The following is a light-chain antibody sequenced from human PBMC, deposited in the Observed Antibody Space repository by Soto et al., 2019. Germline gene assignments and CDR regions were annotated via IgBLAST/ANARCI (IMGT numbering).Light chain of an antibody. CDR1: SSNIENNY. V-gene: IGLV1-51*01. CDR2: DNN. Sequence: QSVLTQPPSVSAAPGQKVTISCSGSSSNIENNYVSWYQQLPKTAPKLLIYDNNERPSGIPDRFSGSKSGTSATLGITGLQTGDEADYYCGTWDSSLSAVVFGGGTKLTVL. J-gene: IGLJ2*01. CDR3: GTWDSSLSAVV.